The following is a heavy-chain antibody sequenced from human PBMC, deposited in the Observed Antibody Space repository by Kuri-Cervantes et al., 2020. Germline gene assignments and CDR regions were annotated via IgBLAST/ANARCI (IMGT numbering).Heavy chain of an antibody. D-gene: IGHD4-17*01. CDR2: IKQDGSEK. Sequence: GGSLRLSCAASGFTFSSYWMSWVRQAPGKGLEWVANIKQDGSEKYYVDSVKGRFTISRDNAKNSLYLQMNSLRTEDTAVYYCGRGTDYGDYAGLDYWGQGTLVTVSS. CDR3: GRGTDYGDYAGLDY. V-gene: IGHV3-7*01. CDR1: GFTFSSYW. J-gene: IGHJ4*02.